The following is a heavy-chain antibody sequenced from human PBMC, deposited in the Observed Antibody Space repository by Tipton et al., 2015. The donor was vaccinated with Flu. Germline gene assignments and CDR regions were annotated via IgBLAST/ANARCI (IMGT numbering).Heavy chain of an antibody. CDR2: IYRSGTT. J-gene: IGHJ5*02. Sequence: TLSLTCAVSGYSISSGYYWGWSRQPPGKGLEWIGSIYRSGTTYYNPSLKSPVTISVDTPKTQFSLNLSSVTAADTAAYYCARRAYSNYVSDPKSWFDPWGQGILVTVSS. CDR1: GYSISSGYY. D-gene: IGHD4-11*01. CDR3: ARRAYSNYVSDPKSWFDP. V-gene: IGHV4-38-2*01.